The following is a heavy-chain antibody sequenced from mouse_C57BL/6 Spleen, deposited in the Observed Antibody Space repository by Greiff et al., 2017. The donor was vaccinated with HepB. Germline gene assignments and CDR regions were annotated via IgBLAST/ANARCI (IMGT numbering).Heavy chain of an antibody. CDR2: INPSSGYT. CDR1: GYTFTSYT. CDR3: ARELGDY. V-gene: IGHV1-4*01. D-gene: IGHD4-1*01. J-gene: IGHJ2*01. Sequence: QVQLKESGAELARPGASVKMSCKASGYTFTSYTMHWVKQRPGQGLEWIGYINPSSGYTKYNQKFKDKATLTADKSSSTAYMQLSSLTSKDSAVYYCARELGDYWGQGTTLTVSS.